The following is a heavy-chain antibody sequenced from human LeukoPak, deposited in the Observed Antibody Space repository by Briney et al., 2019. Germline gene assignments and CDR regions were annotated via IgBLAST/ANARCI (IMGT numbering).Heavy chain of an antibody. CDR3: ARHGDYYDSSGYLDY. CDR2: IYYSGST. D-gene: IGHD3-22*01. CDR1: GGSISSYY. V-gene: IGHV4-59*08. J-gene: IGHJ4*02. Sequence: SETLSLTCTVSGGSISSYYWSWIRQPPGKGLEWIGFIYYSGSTNYNPSLKSRVTISVDTSKNQFSLKLSSVTAADTAVYYCARHGDYYDSSGYLDYWGQGTLVTVSS.